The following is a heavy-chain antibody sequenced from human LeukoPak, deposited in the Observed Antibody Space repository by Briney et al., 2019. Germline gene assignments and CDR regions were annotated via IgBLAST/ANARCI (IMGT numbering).Heavy chain of an antibody. CDR3: ARESPESYSSSADY. CDR1: GFTFSSYA. CDR2: ISYDGSNK. V-gene: IGHV3-30-3*01. Sequence: PGGSLRLSCAASGFTFSSYAMHWVRRAPGKGLEWVAVISYDGSNKYYADSVKGRFTISRDNSKNTLYLQMNSLRAEDTAVYYCARESPESYSSSADYWGQGTLVTVSS. J-gene: IGHJ4*02. D-gene: IGHD6-13*01.